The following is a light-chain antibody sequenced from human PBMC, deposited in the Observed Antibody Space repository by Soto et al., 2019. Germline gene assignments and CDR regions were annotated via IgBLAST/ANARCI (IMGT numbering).Light chain of an antibody. Sequence: AIHLTQSPSSLSASVGDRVTITCRASQDISRALAWYQQKPGKAPKLLIYDASTLGGGVTSRFSGSGSGTDLTLTISRLQPEDFATYYCQQFNNYSRTFGQGTKVEIK. CDR2: DAS. J-gene: IGKJ1*01. V-gene: IGKV1D-13*01. CDR3: QQFNNYSRT. CDR1: QDISRA.